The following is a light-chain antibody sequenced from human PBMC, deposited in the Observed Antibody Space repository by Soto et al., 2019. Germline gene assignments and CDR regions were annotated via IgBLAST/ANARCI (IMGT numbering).Light chain of an antibody. Sequence: QSVLTQPASVSGSPGQSITISCTGTSSDIGAYNSVSWYQQYPGRAPKLMIYEVSNRPSGVSARFSASKSGNTASLTISGLQAEDEADYYCNSRGGSRPYYVFGTGTKATVL. CDR3: NSRGGSRPYYV. CDR1: SSDIGAYNS. V-gene: IGLV2-14*01. J-gene: IGLJ1*01. CDR2: EVS.